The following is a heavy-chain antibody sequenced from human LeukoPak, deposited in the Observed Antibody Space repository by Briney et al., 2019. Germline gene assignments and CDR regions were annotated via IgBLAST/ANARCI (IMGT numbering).Heavy chain of an antibody. CDR2: ISAYNGNT. Sequence: EASVKVSCKASGYTFTSYGISWVRQAPGQGLEWMGWISAYNGNTNYAQKLQGRVTMTTDTSTSTAYMGLRSLRSDDTAVYYCARTLMALDGDLGWFDPWGQGTLVTVSS. D-gene: IGHD4-17*01. CDR3: ARTLMALDGDLGWFDP. J-gene: IGHJ5*02. V-gene: IGHV1-18*01. CDR1: GYTFTSYG.